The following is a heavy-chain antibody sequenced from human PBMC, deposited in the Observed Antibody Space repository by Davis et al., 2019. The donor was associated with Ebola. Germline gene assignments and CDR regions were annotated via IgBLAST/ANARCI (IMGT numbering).Heavy chain of an antibody. Sequence: MPSETLSLTCTVSGGSVSSGSYYWSWIRQPPGKRLEWIGYIYYSGSTTYNPSLKSRVTISVDTSKNQFSLKLSSVTAADTAVYYCARGRSSPRYYYYYMDVWGKGTTVTVSS. CDR3: ARGRSSPRYYYYYMDV. V-gene: IGHV4-61*01. D-gene: IGHD2-2*01. CDR1: GGSVSSGSYY. CDR2: IYYSGST. J-gene: IGHJ6*03.